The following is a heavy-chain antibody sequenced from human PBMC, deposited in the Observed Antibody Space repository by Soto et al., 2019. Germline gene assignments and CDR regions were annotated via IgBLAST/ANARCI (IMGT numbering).Heavy chain of an antibody. J-gene: IGHJ4*02. CDR2: IIPILGIA. CDR3: ARDPGYCSGGSCYPGGY. D-gene: IGHD2-15*01. Sequence: QVQLAQSGAEVKKPGSSVKVSCKASGGTFSSYTISWVRQAPGQGLEWMGRIIPILGIANYAQKFQGRVTITADKSTSTAYMELSSLRSEDTAVYYCARDPGYCSGGSCYPGGYWGQGTLVTVSS. V-gene: IGHV1-69*08. CDR1: GGTFSSYT.